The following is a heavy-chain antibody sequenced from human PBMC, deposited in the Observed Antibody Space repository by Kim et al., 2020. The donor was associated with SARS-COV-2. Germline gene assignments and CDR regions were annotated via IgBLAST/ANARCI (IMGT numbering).Heavy chain of an antibody. Sequence: SLKSRVTISVDTSKNQFSLKLSSVTAADTAVYYCARQDYYDSSGYGAFDIWGQGTMVTVSS. J-gene: IGHJ3*02. D-gene: IGHD3-22*01. CDR3: ARQDYYDSSGYGAFDI. V-gene: IGHV4-39*01.